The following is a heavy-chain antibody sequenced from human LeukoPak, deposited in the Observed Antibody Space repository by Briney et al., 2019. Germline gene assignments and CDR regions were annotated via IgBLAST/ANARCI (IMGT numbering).Heavy chain of an antibody. CDR2: IWYDGSNK. CDR1: GFTFSSYG. D-gene: IGHD3-22*01. Sequence: SGGSLRLSCAASGFTFSSYGMHWVRQAPGKGLEWVAVIWYDGSNKYYADSVKGRFTISRDNSKNTLYLQMNSLRAEDTAVYYCARGPSLYITMIEVSGPDYWGQGTLVTVSS. V-gene: IGHV3-33*01. J-gene: IGHJ4*02. CDR3: ARGPSLYITMIEVSGPDY.